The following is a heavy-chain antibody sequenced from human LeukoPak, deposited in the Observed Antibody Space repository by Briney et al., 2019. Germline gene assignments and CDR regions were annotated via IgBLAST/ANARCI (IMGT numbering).Heavy chain of an antibody. CDR3: AKDILHYYDSSGYYGPFDY. V-gene: IGHV3-23*01. CDR1: GFTFSSYA. CDR2: ISGSGGST. Sequence: GGSLRLSCAASGFTFSSYAMSWVRQAPGKGLEWVSAISGSGGSTYYADSVKGRFTISRDNSKNTLYLQMNSLRAEDTAVYYCAKDILHYYDSSGYYGPFDYWGQGTLVTVSS. J-gene: IGHJ4*02. D-gene: IGHD3-22*01.